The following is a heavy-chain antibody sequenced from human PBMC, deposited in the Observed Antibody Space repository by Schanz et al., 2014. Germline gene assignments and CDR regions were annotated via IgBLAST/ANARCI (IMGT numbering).Heavy chain of an antibody. CDR1: GFTVNTNY. V-gene: IGHV3-53*01. D-gene: IGHD1-26*01. CDR3: ANTRPSLPLGY. CDR2: MYINSGST. Sequence: EVQLVESGGGLIQPGGSLRLSCAVSGFTVNTNYMSWVRQAPGKGLEWISSMYINSGSTQYADSVKGRFIISRDSSTNTLFLQMNSLRAEDPTVYYCANTRPSLPLGYWGQGTLVPVSS. J-gene: IGHJ4*02.